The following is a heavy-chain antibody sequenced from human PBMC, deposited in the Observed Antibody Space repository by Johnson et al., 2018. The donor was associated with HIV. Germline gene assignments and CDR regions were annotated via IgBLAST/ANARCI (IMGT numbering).Heavy chain of an antibody. J-gene: IGHJ3*02. Sequence: QVQLVESGGGVVQPGRSLRLSCAASGFTFSSYAMHWVRQAPGKGLEWVAVLSYDGSNKYYADSVKGRFTISRDNSKNTLYLQMNSLRAEDTAVYYCARDLAYGDAFDIWGQGTVVTVSS. D-gene: IGHD2-21*01. V-gene: IGHV3-30-3*01. CDR2: LSYDGSNK. CDR1: GFTFSSYA. CDR3: ARDLAYGDAFDI.